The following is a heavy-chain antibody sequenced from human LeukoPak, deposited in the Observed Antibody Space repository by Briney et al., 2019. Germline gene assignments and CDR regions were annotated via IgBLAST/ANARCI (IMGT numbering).Heavy chain of an antibody. D-gene: IGHD3-22*01. CDR3: ARLYDSSGYTNWLDP. CDR1: GGSISSHY. J-gene: IGHJ5*02. CDR2: IYYSGSS. V-gene: IGHV4-59*11. Sequence: KPSETLSLTCTVSGGSISSHYWSWIRQPPGKGLEWIGYIYYSGSSKYNPSLKSRVTISVDTSKNQFSLKLSSVTAADTAVYYYARLYDSSGYTNWLDPWGQGTLVTVSS.